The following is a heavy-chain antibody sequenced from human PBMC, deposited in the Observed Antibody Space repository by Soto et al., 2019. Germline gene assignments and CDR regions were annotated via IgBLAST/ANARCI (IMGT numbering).Heavy chain of an antibody. CDR2: IYYSGST. CDR1: GGSVSSGSYY. CDR3: ARDLRIVVVTAPTGYYYGMDV. D-gene: IGHD2-21*02. Sequence: KSSETLSLTCTVPGGSVSSGSYYWSWIRQPPGKGLEWIGYIYYSGSTNYHPSLKSRVTISVDTSKDQFSLKLSSVTAADTAVYYCARDLRIVVVTAPTGYYYGMDVWGQGTTVTVSS. J-gene: IGHJ6*02. V-gene: IGHV4-61*01.